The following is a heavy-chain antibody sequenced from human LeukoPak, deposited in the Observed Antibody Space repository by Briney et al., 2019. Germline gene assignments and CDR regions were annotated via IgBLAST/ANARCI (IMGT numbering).Heavy chain of an antibody. V-gene: IGHV4-34*01. D-gene: IGHD3-22*01. CDR2: INHSGST. CDR1: GGSFSGYY. J-gene: IGHJ4*02. CDR3: ARGPFIYYDSSGYYLH. Sequence: PSETLSLTCAVYGGSFSGYYWSWLRQPPGKGLEWVGEINHSGSTNYNPSLNSRVTISVDTSKNQFSLKLSSVTAADTAVYYCARGPFIYYDSSGYYLHWGQGTLVTVSS.